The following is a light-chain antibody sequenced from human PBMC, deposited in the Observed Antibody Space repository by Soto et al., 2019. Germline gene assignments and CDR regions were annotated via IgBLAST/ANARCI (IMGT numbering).Light chain of an antibody. Sequence: EIVLTQSPGTLSLSPGERATLSCRASQSISSSYIAWYQQRPGQTPSLLIYGASTRATGIPDRFSGSGSGTDFTLTISRLEPEDFAVYYCHQYDSWTFGQGTKVDIK. CDR3: HQYDSWT. J-gene: IGKJ1*01. CDR2: GAS. V-gene: IGKV3-20*01. CDR1: QSISSSY.